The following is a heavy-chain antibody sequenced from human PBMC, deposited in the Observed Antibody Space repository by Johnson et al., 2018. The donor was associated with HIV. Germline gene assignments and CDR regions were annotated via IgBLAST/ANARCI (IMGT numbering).Heavy chain of an antibody. D-gene: IGHD1-26*01. V-gene: IGHV3-13*01. Sequence: VQLVESGGGLVQPGESLRLSCAASGFTFSTYDMHWVRQTTGKGLEWVSAIGAAGDTYYADSVKGRFTISRDNAENSLYLQMNSLRAEDTAVYYCARSGYSGGFIWGQGTMVTVSS. CDR3: ARSGYSGGFI. J-gene: IGHJ3*02. CDR1: GFTFSTYD. CDR2: IGAAGDT.